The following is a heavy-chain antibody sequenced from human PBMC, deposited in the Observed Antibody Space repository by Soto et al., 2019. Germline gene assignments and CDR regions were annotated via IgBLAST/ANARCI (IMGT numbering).Heavy chain of an antibody. CDR3: ARDQLEIEYYFDY. V-gene: IGHV3-66*01. CDR2: IYSGGST. D-gene: IGHD1-1*01. Sequence: EVQLVESGGGLVQPGGSLRLSCAASGFTVSSNYMSWVRQAPGKGLLWVSVIYSGGSTYYADSVKGRFTISRDNSKNTLYVQVNSLRAEDTAGYYCARDQLEIEYYFDYLGQGTLVTVSS. J-gene: IGHJ4*01. CDR1: GFTVSSNY.